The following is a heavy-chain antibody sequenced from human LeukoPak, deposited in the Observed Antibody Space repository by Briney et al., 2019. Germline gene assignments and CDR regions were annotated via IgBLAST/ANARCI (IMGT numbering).Heavy chain of an antibody. CDR2: ISYDGGNK. CDR3: ARADFDP. Sequence: PGGSLRLSCAASGFTFSSYAMHWVRQAPGKGLEWVAVISYDGGNKYYADSVKGRFTISRDNSKNTLYLQMNSLRAEDTAVYYCARADFDPWGQETLVTVSS. J-gene: IGHJ5*02. V-gene: IGHV3-30*01. CDR1: GFTFSSYA.